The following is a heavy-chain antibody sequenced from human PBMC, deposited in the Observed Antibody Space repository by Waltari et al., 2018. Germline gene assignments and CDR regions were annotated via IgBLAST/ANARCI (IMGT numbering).Heavy chain of an antibody. D-gene: IGHD6-19*01. CDR1: GSTFSAYA. CDR3: AREGAEQWVVEDYGMDV. V-gene: IGHV3-21*02. Sequence: EVQLVESGGGLVKPGGSLRLSCVASGSTFSAYAINWVRQAPGKGLEWVSSIGSSSSFMDYADSVRGRFTVSRDNAKNTLYLQMDTLRAEDTAVYYCAREGAEQWVVEDYGMDVWGQGTTVTVSS. J-gene: IGHJ6*02. CDR2: IGSSSSFM.